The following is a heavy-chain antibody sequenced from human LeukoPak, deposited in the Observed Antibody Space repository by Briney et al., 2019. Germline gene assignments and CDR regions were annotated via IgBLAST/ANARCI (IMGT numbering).Heavy chain of an antibody. CDR3: ARVGGAWFSDY. J-gene: IGHJ4*02. CDR1: VFRFTSYY. CDR2: MNQNGSEK. D-gene: IGHD6-19*01. V-gene: IGHV3-7*04. Sequence: PGGSLRLSSAASVFRFTSYYLTRFRRAPRKGLEWVANMNQNGSEKYYVDSVRGRVTISRDNAQNSLYLHMNSLRAEDTAVYYCARVGGAWFSDYWGQGTLVTVSS.